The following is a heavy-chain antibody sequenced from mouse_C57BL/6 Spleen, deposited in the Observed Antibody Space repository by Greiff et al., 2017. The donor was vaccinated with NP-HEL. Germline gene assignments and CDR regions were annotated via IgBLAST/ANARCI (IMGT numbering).Heavy chain of an antibody. CDR1: GYTFTSYW. CDR2: IYPDSGGT. V-gene: IGHV1-55*01. J-gene: IGHJ1*03. CDR3: ARVFITERYFEV. Sequence: VQLQQPGAELVKPGASVKMSCKASGYTFTSYWITWVKQRPGQGLEWIGDIYPDSGGTNYNEKFKSKATLTVDKSSSTAYMQLSRLTSEDSAVLYCARVFITERYFEVWGTETTVTLSS. D-gene: IGHD1-1*01.